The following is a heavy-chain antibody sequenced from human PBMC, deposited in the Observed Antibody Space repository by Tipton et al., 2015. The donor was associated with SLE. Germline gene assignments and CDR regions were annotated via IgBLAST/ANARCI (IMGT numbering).Heavy chain of an antibody. Sequence: TLSLTCTVSGGSISSSSYYWGWIRQPPGKGLEWIGTIYYSGTTYYNPSLKSRVTISVDTSKNQFSLKLSSVTAADTAVYYCARPVDSSRGDYYYGMDVWGQGTTVTVSS. J-gene: IGHJ6*02. CDR3: ARPVDSSRGDYYYGMDV. CDR2: IYYSGTT. D-gene: IGHD5-12*01. CDR1: GGSISSSSYY. V-gene: IGHV4-39*01.